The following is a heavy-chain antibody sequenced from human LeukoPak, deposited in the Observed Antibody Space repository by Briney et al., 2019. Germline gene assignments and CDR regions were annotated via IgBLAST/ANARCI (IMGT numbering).Heavy chain of an antibody. CDR3: AKKSREYSSGWYQTRGWFDP. CDR1: GFTFSSYV. Sequence: GGSLRLSCAASGFTFSSYVMHSVRQAPAKQLAWVAVISYDGSNKYYPDSLNGRFTICRDNSKNTLYLQMNSLRAEDTAVYYCAKKSREYSSGWYQTRGWFDPWGQGTLVTVSS. J-gene: IGHJ5*02. D-gene: IGHD6-19*01. CDR2: ISYDGSNK. V-gene: IGHV3-30*18.